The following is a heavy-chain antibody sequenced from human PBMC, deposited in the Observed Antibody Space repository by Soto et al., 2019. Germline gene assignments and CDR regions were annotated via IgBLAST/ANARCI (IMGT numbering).Heavy chain of an antibody. J-gene: IGHJ6*02. V-gene: IGHV3-21*01. D-gene: IGHD1-7*01. CDR3: ARDRRTTDGMDV. CDR2: ISSSSSYI. Sequence: PGGSLRLSCAASGFTFSSYSRNWVRQAPGKGLKWVSSISSSSSYIYYADSVKGRFTISRDNSKNTLYLQMNSLRAEDTAVYYCARDRRTTDGMDVWGQGTTVTAP. CDR1: GFTFSSYS.